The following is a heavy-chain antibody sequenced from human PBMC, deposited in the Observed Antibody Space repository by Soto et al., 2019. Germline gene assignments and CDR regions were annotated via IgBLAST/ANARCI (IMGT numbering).Heavy chain of an antibody. CDR2: ISYDGSNK. J-gene: IGHJ6*02. D-gene: IGHD3-3*01. CDR3: ARDKLRITIFGVVTGSYYYCGMDV. Sequence: GGSLRLSCAAYGFTFSSYAMHWVRQAPGTGLEWVAVISYDGSNKYYADSVKGRFTISRDNSKNTLYLQMNSLRAEDTAVYYCARDKLRITIFGVVTGSYYYCGMDVWGQGTTVTVSS. CDR1: GFTFSSYA. V-gene: IGHV3-30-3*01.